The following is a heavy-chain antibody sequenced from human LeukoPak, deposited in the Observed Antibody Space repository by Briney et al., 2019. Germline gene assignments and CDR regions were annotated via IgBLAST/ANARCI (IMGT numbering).Heavy chain of an antibody. Sequence: GESLKISCKGSGYIFTSYWITWVREMPGKGLEWMGMIDPTDSYTNYSPSFQGHVTISTDKSISTAYLQWSSLKASDTAIYYCARRGRSSSNFDFWGQGTLVTVSS. CDR1: GYIFTSYW. CDR2: IDPTDSYT. CDR3: ARRGRSSSNFDF. J-gene: IGHJ4*02. D-gene: IGHD6-6*01. V-gene: IGHV5-10-1*01.